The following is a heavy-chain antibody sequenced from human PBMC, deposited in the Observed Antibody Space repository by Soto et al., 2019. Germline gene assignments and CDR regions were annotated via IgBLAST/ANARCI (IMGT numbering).Heavy chain of an antibody. CDR3: ACNWGNSLKIWLDP. CDR2: IIPVLASS. V-gene: IGHV1-69*01. CDR1: AGTFSHYG. D-gene: IGHD7-27*01. J-gene: IGHJ5*02. Sequence: QVQLVQSGPEVRVPGSSVKVSCKASAGTFSHYGLSWVRQAPGQGLEWIGGIIPVLASSTYAQNFQGRVSIIADASTNTVYMELGSLRSDDTAVYYCACNWGNSLKIWLDPWGQGTLVTVSS.